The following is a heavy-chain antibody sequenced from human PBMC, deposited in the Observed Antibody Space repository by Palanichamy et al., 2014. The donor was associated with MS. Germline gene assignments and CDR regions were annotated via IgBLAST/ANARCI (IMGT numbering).Heavy chain of an antibody. V-gene: IGHV4-61*02. D-gene: IGHD4-11*01. Sequence: VRLQESGPGLVKPSQTLSLTCTVSGGSIRNGSYYWSWIRQPAGKGLEWIGRIDFSGSTTYNPSLRSRVTISVNTSKNQFSLKVTSVTAADTAVYYCARDPGYSNEGHYYFYGMDVWGQGTTVTVSS. CDR1: GGSIRNGSYY. CDR3: ARDPGYSNEGHYYFYGMDV. CDR2: IDFSGST. J-gene: IGHJ6*02.